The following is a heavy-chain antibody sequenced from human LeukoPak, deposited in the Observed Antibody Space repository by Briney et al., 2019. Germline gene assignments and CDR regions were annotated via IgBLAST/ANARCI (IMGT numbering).Heavy chain of an antibody. CDR2: IKSKTDGGTT. D-gene: IGHD2-2*01. J-gene: IGHJ3*02. CDR3: TTGIGASALLGYCSSTSCYDAFDI. Sequence: GGSLRLSCAASGFTFSSYAMSWVRQAPGKGREWVGRIKSKTDGGTTDYAAPVKGRFTISRDDSKNTLYLQMNSLKTEDTAVYYCTTGIGASALLGYCSSTSCYDAFDIWGQGTMVTVSS. V-gene: IGHV3-15*01. CDR1: GFTFSSYA.